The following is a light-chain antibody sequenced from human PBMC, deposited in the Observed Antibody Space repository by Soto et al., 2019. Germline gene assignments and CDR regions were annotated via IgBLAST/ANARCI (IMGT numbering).Light chain of an antibody. Sequence: EIVLTQSPGTLSLSPGERATLSCRASQSVSSSFLAWYQQKPGQAPRLLIYGASSRATGIPDRFSGSGSGTDFTLTISRLEPEDVAVYYCQQYGSSTLTVGGVTKVEIK. J-gene: IGKJ4*01. CDR1: QSVSSSF. CDR2: GAS. CDR3: QQYGSSTLT. V-gene: IGKV3-20*01.